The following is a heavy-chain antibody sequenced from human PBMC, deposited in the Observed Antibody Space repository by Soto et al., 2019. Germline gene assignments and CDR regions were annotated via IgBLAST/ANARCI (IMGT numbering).Heavy chain of an antibody. CDR2: LYSSDGT. CDR1: GFSFSGKTY. D-gene: IGHD2-15*01. J-gene: IGHJ3*02. V-gene: IGHV3-66*03. CDR3: STWLLRELAFDT. Sequence: DVQLEESGGGLIQPGGSLRLSCAASGFSFSGKTYLTWVRQAPGKGLEWVSALYSSDGTYYADAVQGRFTVSRVNSKTTFYLQLHRLRPEDSALYFCSTWLLRELAFDTWCLGTMVTVSS.